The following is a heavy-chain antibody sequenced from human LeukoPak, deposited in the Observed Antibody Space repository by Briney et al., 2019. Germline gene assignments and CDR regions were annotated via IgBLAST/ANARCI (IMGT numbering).Heavy chain of an antibody. J-gene: IGHJ4*02. CDR1: GFTVGSNT. D-gene: IGHD3-22*01. V-gene: IGHV3-66*01. CDR2: IYSGGST. CDR3: ARGGSYFDISGYYFY. Sequence: GGSLRLSCAASGFTVGSNTMSWVRQAPGKGLEWVSIIYSGGSTSYADSVKGRFTISRDNSKNTLYLQVNSLRTEDTAVYYCARGGSYFDISGYYFYWGQGTLVTVSS.